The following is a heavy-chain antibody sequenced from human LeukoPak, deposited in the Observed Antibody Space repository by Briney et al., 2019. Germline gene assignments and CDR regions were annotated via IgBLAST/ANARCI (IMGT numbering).Heavy chain of an antibody. CDR2: IRYDGSNK. CDR3: AISFWSGYYSGFYY. V-gene: IGHV3-30*02. CDR1: GFTFSSYG. D-gene: IGHD3-3*01. Sequence: GGSLRLSCAASGFTFSSYGMHWVRQAPGKGLEWVAFIRYDGSNKYYADSVKGRFTISRDNSKNTLYLQMNSLRAEDTAVYYCAISFWSGYYSGFYYWGQGPMATVSS. J-gene: IGHJ4*02.